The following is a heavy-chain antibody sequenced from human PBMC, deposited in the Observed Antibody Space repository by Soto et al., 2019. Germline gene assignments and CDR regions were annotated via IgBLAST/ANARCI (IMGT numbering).Heavy chain of an antibody. D-gene: IGHD6-13*01. J-gene: IGHJ6*02. CDR1: GDIVSSNSAA. Sequence: PSQTLSLTCAISGDIVSSNSAAWNWIRQSPSRGLEWLGRTYYRSKWYNDYAVSVKSRITINPDTSKNQFSLQLNSVTPEDTAVYYCARGMSSSFEGPGGDGMDVWGQGTTVTVSS. CDR2: TYYRSKWYN. V-gene: IGHV6-1*01. CDR3: ARGMSSSFEGPGGDGMDV.